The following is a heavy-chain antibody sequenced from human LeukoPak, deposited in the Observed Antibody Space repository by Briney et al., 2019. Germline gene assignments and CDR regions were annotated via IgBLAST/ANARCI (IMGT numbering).Heavy chain of an antibody. D-gene: IGHD2-8*02. CDR3: AREDPGHWSRRAFDI. CDR2: IYGGGST. CDR1: GLTVSSNY. J-gene: IGHJ3*02. Sequence: GGSLRLSCAASGLTVSSNYMSWVRQSPGKGLEWVSVIYGGGSTYYADSVKGRFTISRDNSKNTLYLQMNSLSAEDTAVYYCAREDPGHWSRRAFDIWGQGTVVTVTS. V-gene: IGHV3-53*01.